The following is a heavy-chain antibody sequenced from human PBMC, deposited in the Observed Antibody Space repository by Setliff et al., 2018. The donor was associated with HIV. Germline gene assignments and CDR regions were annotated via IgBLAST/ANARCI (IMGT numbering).Heavy chain of an antibody. V-gene: IGHV1-69*05. D-gene: IGHD6-19*01. CDR3: ARVAHSSSYHYYGMDV. J-gene: IGHJ6*02. CDR2: IIPMFGTG. CDR1: GGTFSSYG. Sequence: ASVKVSCKASGGTFSSYGISWVRQAPGQGLEWMGAIIPMFGTGFYAQKFQGRVTITTDESRTTSYMELSSLRFEDTAVYFCARVAHSSSYHYYGMDVWGQGTMVTVSS.